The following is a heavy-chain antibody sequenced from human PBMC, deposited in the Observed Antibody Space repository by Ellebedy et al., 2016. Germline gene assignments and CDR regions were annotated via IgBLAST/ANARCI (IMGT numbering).Heavy chain of an antibody. J-gene: IGHJ4*02. Sequence: SETLSLXXTVSGGSISGGNYNWGWIRQPPGRGLERIGSMFYSGSTYYNPSLTSRVTISIDASKNQLFLKLSSVTAADTAVYYCARSGGSYYLNWGQGALVTVSS. CDR3: ARSGGSYYLN. D-gene: IGHD1-26*01. V-gene: IGHV4-39*07. CDR2: MFYSGST. CDR1: GGSISGGNYN.